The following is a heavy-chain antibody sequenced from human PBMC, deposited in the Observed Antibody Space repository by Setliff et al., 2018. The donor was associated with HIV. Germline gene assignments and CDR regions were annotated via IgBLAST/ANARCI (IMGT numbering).Heavy chain of an antibody. V-gene: IGHV3-21*01. CDR2: ISSSSSYI. CDR1: GFTFSSYS. CDR3: ARARGSPTSYFDY. J-gene: IGHJ4*02. Sequence: LSCAASGFTFSSYSMNWVRQAPGKGLEWASSISSSSSYIYYADSVKGRFTISRDNAKNSLYLQINSLRAEDTAVYYCARARGSPTSYFDYWGQGTLVTVSS. D-gene: IGHD1-26*01.